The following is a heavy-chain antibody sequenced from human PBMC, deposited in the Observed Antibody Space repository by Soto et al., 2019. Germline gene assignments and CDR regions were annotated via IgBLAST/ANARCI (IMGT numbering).Heavy chain of an antibody. Sequence: SGPTLVNPTQTLTLTCTFSGFSLSTSGVGVGWIRQPPGKALEWLALIYWDDDKRYSPSLKSRLTITKDTSKNQVVLTMTNMDPVDTATYYCAHRQGGYCSSTSCLNWFDPWGQGTLVTVSS. CDR3: AHRQGGYCSSTSCLNWFDP. CDR2: IYWDDDK. CDR1: GFSLSTSGVG. D-gene: IGHD2-2*01. J-gene: IGHJ5*02. V-gene: IGHV2-5*02.